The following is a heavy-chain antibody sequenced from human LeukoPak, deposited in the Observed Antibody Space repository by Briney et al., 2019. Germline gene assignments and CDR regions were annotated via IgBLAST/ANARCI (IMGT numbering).Heavy chain of an antibody. D-gene: IGHD5-12*01. CDR2: IWYDGSNK. J-gene: IGHJ3*02. CDR3: ARGTYIVATNYAFDI. V-gene: IGHV3-33*01. CDR1: GFTFSSYG. Sequence: GRSLRLSCAASGFTFSSYGMHWVRQAPGKGLEWVAVIWYDGSNKYYTDPVKGRFTISRDNSKNTLYLQMNSLRAEDTAVYYCARGTYIVATNYAFDIWGQGTMVTVSS.